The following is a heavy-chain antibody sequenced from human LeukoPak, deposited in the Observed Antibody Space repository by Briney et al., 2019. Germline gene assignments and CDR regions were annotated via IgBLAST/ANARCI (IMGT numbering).Heavy chain of an antibody. D-gene: IGHD6-13*01. CDR3: ARYSSSWYPDY. CDR2: IHYTGST. CDR1: GGSIRSYY. V-gene: IGHV4-59*08. J-gene: IGHJ4*02. Sequence: PSETLSLTCTVSGGSIRSYYWSWIRQPPGKGLEWIGYIHYTGSTNYNPSLKSRVTISVDTSKNQFSLQLSSVTATDTAVYFCARYSSSWYPDYWGQGTLVTVSA.